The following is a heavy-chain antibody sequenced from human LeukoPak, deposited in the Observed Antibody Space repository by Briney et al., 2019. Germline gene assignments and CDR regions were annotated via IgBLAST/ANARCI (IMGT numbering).Heavy chain of an antibody. CDR2: INWNGSST. CDR1: VFTFYDYG. Sequence: GGSLRLSCAASVFTFYDYGMSCVRQAPGRGLGWVSVINWNGSSTYYADSVKGRFTISRDNAKNSLYLQMNSLRAEDTALYYCAKDFAYGDYVGWGQGTLVTVSS. CDR3: AKDFAYGDYVG. D-gene: IGHD4-17*01. V-gene: IGHV3-20*04. J-gene: IGHJ4*02.